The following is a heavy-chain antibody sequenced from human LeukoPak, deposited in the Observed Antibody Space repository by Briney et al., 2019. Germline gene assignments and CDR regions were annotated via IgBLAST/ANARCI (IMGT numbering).Heavy chain of an antibody. CDR1: GFTFSSYW. V-gene: IGHV3-7*01. Sequence: GGSLRLSCAASGFTFSSYWVSWVRQAPGKGLEWVANIKQDGSEKYYVDSVKGRFTISRDNAKNSLYLQMNSLRAEDTAVYYCARDGPSSLVANTYYGMDVWGQGTTVTVSS. CDR3: ARDGPSSLVANTYYGMDV. D-gene: IGHD2-15*01. J-gene: IGHJ6*02. CDR2: IKQDGSEK.